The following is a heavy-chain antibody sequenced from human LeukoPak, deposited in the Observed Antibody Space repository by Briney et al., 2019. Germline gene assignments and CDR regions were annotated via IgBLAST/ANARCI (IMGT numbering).Heavy chain of an antibody. CDR3: ARPTGTVHYYYFMDV. CDR2: ISASGGSI. Sequence: GGSLRLSCAASGFTFSSYAMNWVRQAPGKGLEWVSAISASGGSIYYADSVKGRFTISRDNSKNTLYLQMNSLRAEDTAVNYCARPTGTVHYYYFMDVWGKGTTVTVSS. D-gene: IGHD1-1*01. V-gene: IGHV3-23*01. CDR1: GFTFSSYA. J-gene: IGHJ6*03.